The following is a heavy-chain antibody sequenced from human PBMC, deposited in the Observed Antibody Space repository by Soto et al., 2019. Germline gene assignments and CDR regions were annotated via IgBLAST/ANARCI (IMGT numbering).Heavy chain of an antibody. Sequence: EVQLVESGGGLVQPGGSLRLSCAASGFTVSSNYMSWVRQAPGKGLEWVSVIYSGGSTYYADSVKGRFTISRDNSKNTLYLQMNSLRAEDTAVYYCGRAYGPIMLRAYYDFWSGLERYYYDMDVWGKGTTVTVSS. CDR2: IYSGGST. D-gene: IGHD3-3*01. CDR1: GFTVSSNY. V-gene: IGHV3-66*01. CDR3: GRAYGPIMLRAYYDFWSGLERYYYDMDV. J-gene: IGHJ6*03.